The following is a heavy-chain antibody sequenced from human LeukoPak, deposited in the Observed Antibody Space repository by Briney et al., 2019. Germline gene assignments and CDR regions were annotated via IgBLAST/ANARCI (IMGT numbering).Heavy chain of an antibody. D-gene: IGHD6-13*01. V-gene: IGHV1-2*02. CDR3: ARDISSSWPHNWFDP. Sequence: GASVKVSCKASGYTFTGYYMHWVRQAPGQGLEWMGWINPNSGGTNYAQKFQGRVTMTRDTSISIAYMELSRLRSDDTAVYYCARDISSSWPHNWFDPWGQGTLVTVSS. J-gene: IGHJ5*02. CDR2: INPNSGGT. CDR1: GYTFTGYY.